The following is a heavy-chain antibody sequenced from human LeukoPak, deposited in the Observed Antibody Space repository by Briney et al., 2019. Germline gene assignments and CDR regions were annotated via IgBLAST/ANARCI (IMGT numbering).Heavy chain of an antibody. CDR3: ARVLTTVTTAPWG. Sequence: EASVKVSCKASGYTFTSYYMHWVRQAPGQGLEWMGWINPNSGGTNYAQKFQGRVTMTRDTSISTAYMELSRLRSDVTAVYYCARVLTTVTTAPWGWGQGTLVTVSS. V-gene: IGHV1-2*02. CDR2: INPNSGGT. D-gene: IGHD4-17*01. CDR1: GYTFTSYY. J-gene: IGHJ4*02.